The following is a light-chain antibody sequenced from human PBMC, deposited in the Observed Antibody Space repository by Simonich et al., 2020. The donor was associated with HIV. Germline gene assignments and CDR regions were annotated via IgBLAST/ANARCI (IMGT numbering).Light chain of an antibody. V-gene: IGLV2-14*01. CDR2: DVS. Sequence: QSALTQPASVSGSPGQSITLSCTGTSSDVGGYKHVSWYQQHPGKAPKVLIYDVSKRPSGVSKRFSGSKSGNTASLTISGLQAEDEADYYCSSYTSSSTLVFGGGTKLTVL. CDR3: SSYTSSSTLV. J-gene: IGLJ2*01. CDR1: SSDVGGYKH.